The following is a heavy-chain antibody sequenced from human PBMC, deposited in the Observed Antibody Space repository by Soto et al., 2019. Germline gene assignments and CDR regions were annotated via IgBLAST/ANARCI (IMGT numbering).Heavy chain of an antibody. J-gene: IGHJ6*02. CDR2: IIPILGIA. Sequence: QVQLVQSGAEVKKPGSSVKVSCKASGGTFSSYTISWVRQAPGQGLEWMGRIIPILGIANYAQKFQGRVTITADKSTSTDYMELSSLRSEDTAVYYCARDLTTVAHYGMDVWGQGTTVTVSS. D-gene: IGHD4-17*01. V-gene: IGHV1-69*08. CDR1: GGTFSSYT. CDR3: ARDLTTVAHYGMDV.